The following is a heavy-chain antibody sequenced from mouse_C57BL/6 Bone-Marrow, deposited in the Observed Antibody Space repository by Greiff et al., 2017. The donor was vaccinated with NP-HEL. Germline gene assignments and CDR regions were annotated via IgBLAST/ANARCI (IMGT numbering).Heavy chain of an antibody. J-gene: IGHJ3*01. D-gene: IGHD5-1*01. CDR2: IYPRSGNT. V-gene: IGHV1-81*01. CDR1: GYTFTSYG. CDR3: ARDREYSWFAY. Sequence: QVQLKESGAELARPGASVKLSCKASGYTFTSYGISWVKQRTGQGLEWIGEIYPRSGNTYYNEKFKGKATLTADKSSSTAYMELRSLTSEDSAVYFCARDREYSWFAYWGQGTLVTVSA.